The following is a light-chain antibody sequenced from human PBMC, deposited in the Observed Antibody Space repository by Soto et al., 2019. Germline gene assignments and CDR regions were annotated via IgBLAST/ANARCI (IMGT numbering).Light chain of an antibody. CDR3: ATWDDSLNGWV. CDR2: SNN. Sequence: QSVLTQPPSASGTPGQRVTISCSGSSSNIGSNTVNWCQQLPGTAPKLLIYSNNQRPSGVPDRISGSKSGTSASLAISGLQAEDEADYYCATWDDSLNGWVFGGGTKVTVL. J-gene: IGLJ3*02. CDR1: SSNIGSNT. V-gene: IGLV1-44*01.